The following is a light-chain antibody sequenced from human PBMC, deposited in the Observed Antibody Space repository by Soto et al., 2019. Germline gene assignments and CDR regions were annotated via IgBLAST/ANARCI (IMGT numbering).Light chain of an antibody. V-gene: IGKV3-20*01. J-gene: IGKJ1*01. CDR1: QSFGSSY. CDR2: RTS. Sequence: ENVLTQSPGTLSLSPGETATLSCRAGQSFGSSYFAWYQQKPGQAPRLLIYRTSTRATGIPDRFSGSGSGTDFTLTISRLEPEDFAVYYCQQYGRSLWTFGQGTKVEIK. CDR3: QQYGRSLWT.